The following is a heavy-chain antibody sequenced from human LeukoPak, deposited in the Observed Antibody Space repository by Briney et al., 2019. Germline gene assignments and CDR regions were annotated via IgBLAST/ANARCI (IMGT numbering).Heavy chain of an antibody. CDR2: MNPNSGNT. V-gene: IGHV1-8*03. Sequence: ASVKVSCKAFGYTFTSNYMHWVRQATGQGLEWMGWMNPNSGNTGYARKFQGRVTITRNTSISTAYMELSSLRSEDTAVYYCARVGYSYGLYYYYYMDVWGKGTTVTVSS. D-gene: IGHD5-18*01. J-gene: IGHJ6*03. CDR3: ARVGYSYGLYYYYYMDV. CDR1: GYTFTSNY.